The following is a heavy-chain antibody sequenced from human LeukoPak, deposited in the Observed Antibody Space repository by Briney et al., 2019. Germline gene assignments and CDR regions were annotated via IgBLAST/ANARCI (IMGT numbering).Heavy chain of an antibody. D-gene: IGHD2-21*01. V-gene: IGHV3-23*01. CDR1: GFTLHIYA. J-gene: IGHJ4*02. Sequence: GGSLRLSCAASGFTLHIYAMNWVRQAPGKGLEWVAAINGGGYGTYYADSVRGRFTIYRDNSKNTLYLQMNSLRAEDTAVYYCAKNGFAASGSEFPRDHWGQGTLVTVSS. CDR3: AKNGFAASGSEFPRDH. CDR2: INGGGYGT.